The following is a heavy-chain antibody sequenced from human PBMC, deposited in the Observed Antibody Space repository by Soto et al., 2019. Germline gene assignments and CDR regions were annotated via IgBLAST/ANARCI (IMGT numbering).Heavy chain of an antibody. CDR3: ARSGVTGIVIPSHWFDP. CDR2: ISSSGST. V-gene: IGHV4-31*03. CDR1: GDSIGGVGY. J-gene: IGHJ5*02. D-gene: IGHD2-21*02. Sequence: SETLSLSCTVSGDSIGGVGYWSWIRQFPGRGLEWIGCISSSGSTYYNPALNNRISLSLDTSQNQFSLKLLSVTAADTAIYYCARSGVTGIVIPSHWFDPWGQGTLVTVSS.